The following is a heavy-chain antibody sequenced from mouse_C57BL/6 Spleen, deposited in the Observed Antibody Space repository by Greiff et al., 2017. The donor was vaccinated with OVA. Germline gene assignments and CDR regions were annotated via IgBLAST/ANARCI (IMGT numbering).Heavy chain of an antibody. Sequence: EVQRVESGPGLVKPSQSLSLTCSVTGYSITSGYYWNWIRQFPGNKLEWMGYISYDGSNNYNPSLKNRISITRDTSKNQFFLKLNSVTTEDTATYYCARGSWYFDYWGQGTTLTVSS. J-gene: IGHJ2*01. CDR1: GYSITSGYY. V-gene: IGHV3-6*01. CDR3: ARGSWYFDY. CDR2: ISYDGSN.